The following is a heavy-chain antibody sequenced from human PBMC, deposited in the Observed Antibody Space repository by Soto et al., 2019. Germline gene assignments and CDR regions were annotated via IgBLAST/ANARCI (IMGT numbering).Heavy chain of an antibody. CDR3: AHRLYVRSGYYYVEGSETFDI. CDR1: GFSLSTSGVG. CDR2: LYWDDDK. V-gene: IGHV2-5*02. D-gene: IGHD3-22*01. J-gene: IGHJ3*02. Sequence: QITLKEAGPTLVKPTQTLTLTCTFSGFSLSTSGVGVGWIRQPPGKALEWLALLYWDDDKRYTPSLKSRLTNTKDTSKNQVVFTMSNMVPVDTATYYCAHRLYVRSGYYYVEGSETFDIRGKGTMVIVSS.